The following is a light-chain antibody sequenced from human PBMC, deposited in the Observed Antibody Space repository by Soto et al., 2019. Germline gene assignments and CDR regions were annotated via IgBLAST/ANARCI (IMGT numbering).Light chain of an antibody. V-gene: IGLV1-40*01. CDR2: ANN. J-gene: IGLJ1*01. Sequence: QLVLAQPPSVSGAPGQRVTISCTGSSSNIGAGYDVHWYQQLPGRAPKLLIYANNNRPSGVPDRFSGSRSGTSASLAITGLQAEDEADYSCQSYDSSLSGFYVFGTGTKLTVL. CDR3: QSYDSSLSGFYV. CDR1: SSNIGAGYD.